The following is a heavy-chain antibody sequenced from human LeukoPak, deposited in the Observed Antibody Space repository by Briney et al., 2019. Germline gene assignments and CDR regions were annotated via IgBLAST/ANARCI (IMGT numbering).Heavy chain of an antibody. CDR1: GFTFSSYW. J-gene: IGHJ3*02. V-gene: IGHV3-74*01. CDR3: ARGRAAVVRLDDI. Sequence: AGSLRLSCAAAGFTFSSYWMHCVRQAPGRRLVWVSRINTGGSSTTYAESVKGRFTISRDNAKNTLYLQMNSLRAEDTAVYYCARGRAAVVRLDDIWGQGTMVTVSS. D-gene: IGHD6-13*01. CDR2: INTGGSST.